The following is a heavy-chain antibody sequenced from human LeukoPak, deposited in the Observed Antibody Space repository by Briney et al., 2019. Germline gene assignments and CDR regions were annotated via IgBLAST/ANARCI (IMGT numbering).Heavy chain of an antibody. J-gene: IGHJ4*02. Sequence: GGSLRLSCAASGFTFSSYWMNWVRQAPGKGLEXVANIKQDGSVKNYVGSVKGRFTVSRDNARNSLYLQMSSLRAEDTAVYYCARDPVAAPYFDYWGQGALVTVSS. CDR1: GFTFSSYW. CDR3: ARDPVAAPYFDY. CDR2: IKQDGSVK. D-gene: IGHD6-6*01. V-gene: IGHV3-7*01.